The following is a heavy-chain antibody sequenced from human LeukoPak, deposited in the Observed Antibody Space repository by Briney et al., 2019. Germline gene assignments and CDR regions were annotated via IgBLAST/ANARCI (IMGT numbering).Heavy chain of an antibody. CDR2: VSHTGTI. J-gene: IGHJ4*02. Sequence: SETLSLTCTVSGGSISSYYWSWIRQPPGEGLEWIGYVSHTGTINYSPSLKTRVTMSVDASRNQFSLELVSVTAADTAVYYCARDRGSTGYFYLDSWGQGILVTVSS. CDR3: ARDRGSTGYFYLDS. CDR1: GGSISSYY. D-gene: IGHD6-19*01. V-gene: IGHV4-59*01.